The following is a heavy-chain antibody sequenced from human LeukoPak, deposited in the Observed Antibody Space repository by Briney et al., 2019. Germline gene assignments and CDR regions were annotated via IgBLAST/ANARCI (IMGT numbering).Heavy chain of an antibody. CDR1: GGSISSYY. J-gene: IGHJ6*03. Sequence: PSETLSLTCTVSGGSISSYYWSWIRQPPGKGLEWIGYIYYSGSTNYNPSLKSRVTISVDTSKNQFSLKLSSVTAADTAVYYCARGIFGVVIISPDYYYYMDVWGKGTTVTVSS. D-gene: IGHD3-3*01. CDR2: IYYSGST. V-gene: IGHV4-59*01. CDR3: ARGIFGVVIISPDYYYYMDV.